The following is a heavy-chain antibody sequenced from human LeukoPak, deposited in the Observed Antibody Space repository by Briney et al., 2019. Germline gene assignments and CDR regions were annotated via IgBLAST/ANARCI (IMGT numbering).Heavy chain of an antibody. CDR2: FDPENGEA. V-gene: IGHV1-24*01. Sequence: ASVKVSCKVSGYSLSELFMHWGRQAPGKGLEWRGGFDPENGEAVYAQKFQGRVTMTEDTSTDTSYMELNSLKSEDTAVYYCAAGGVYDLLDNWGQGTLVTVSS. CDR3: AAGGVYDLLDN. J-gene: IGHJ4*02. CDR1: GYSLSELF. D-gene: IGHD2-8*01.